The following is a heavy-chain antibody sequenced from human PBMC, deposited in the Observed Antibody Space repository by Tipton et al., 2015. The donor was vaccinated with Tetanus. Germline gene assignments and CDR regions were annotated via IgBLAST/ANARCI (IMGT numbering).Heavy chain of an antibody. CDR3: ARHERGLDILTGYYNGHYFDY. CDR2: IYYSGST. D-gene: IGHD3-9*01. CDR1: GGSISSSSYY. J-gene: IGHJ4*02. V-gene: IGHV4-39*01. Sequence: GSLRLSCTVSGGSISSSSYYWGWIRQPPGKGLEWIGSIYYSGSTYYNPSLKSRVTISVDTSKNQFSLKLSSVTAADTAVYYCARHERGLDILTGYYNGHYFDYWGQGTLVTVSS.